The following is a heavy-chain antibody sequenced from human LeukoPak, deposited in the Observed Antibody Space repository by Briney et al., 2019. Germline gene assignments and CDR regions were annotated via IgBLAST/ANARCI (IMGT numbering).Heavy chain of an antibody. V-gene: IGHV3-66*01. CDR2: IYSDGST. CDR1: GFTVGNKY. CDR3: AREAGASPFDC. Sequence: GGSLRLSCAASGFTVGNKYMTWVRQAPGEGLEWVSVIYSDGSTYYAASVKGRFTISRDNSKNTLYFQMNSLRVDDTALYYCAREAGASPFDCWGPGTLVTVSS. J-gene: IGHJ4*02. D-gene: IGHD4/OR15-4a*01.